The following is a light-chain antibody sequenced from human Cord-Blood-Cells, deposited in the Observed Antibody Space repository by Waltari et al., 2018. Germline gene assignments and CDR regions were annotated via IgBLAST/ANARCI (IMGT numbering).Light chain of an antibody. CDR1: SSDVGGYNY. J-gene: IGLJ2*01. V-gene: IGLV2-8*01. CDR2: EVS. CDR3: SSYAGSNNVV. Sequence: QSALTQPPSASGSPGQSVTTSCTGTSSDVGGYNYVSWYQQHPGKAPKLMIYEVSKRPSVVPDRFSGSKSGNTASLTVSGLQAEDEADYYCSSYAGSNNVVFGGGTKLTVL.